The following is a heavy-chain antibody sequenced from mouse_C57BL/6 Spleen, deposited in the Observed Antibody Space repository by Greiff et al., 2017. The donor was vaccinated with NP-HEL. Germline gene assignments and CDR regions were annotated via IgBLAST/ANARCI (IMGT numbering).Heavy chain of an antibody. D-gene: IGHD1-1*01. V-gene: IGHV1-62-2*01. CDR1: GYTFTEYT. Sequence: QVQLQQSGAELVKPGASVKLSCKASGYTFTEYTIHWVKQRSGQGLEWIGWFYPGSGSIKYNEKFKDKATLTADKSSSTVYMELSRLTSEDSAVYFCARHEAPYGSFPYYYAMDYWGQGTSVTVSS. CDR3: ARHEAPYGSFPYYYAMDY. CDR2: FYPGSGSI. J-gene: IGHJ4*01.